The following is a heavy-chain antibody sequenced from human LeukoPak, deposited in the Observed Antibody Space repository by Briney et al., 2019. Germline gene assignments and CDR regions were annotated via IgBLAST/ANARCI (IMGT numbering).Heavy chain of an antibody. CDR3: ARVRMVRGADAFDI. CDR1: GFTFSSDS. J-gene: IGHJ3*02. CDR2: ISSSSSYI. Sequence: GSLRLSCAASGFTFSSDSMNWVRQAPGKGLEWVSSISSSSSYIYYADSVKGRFTISRDNAKNSLYLQMNSLRAEDTAVYYCARVRMVRGADAFDIWGQGTMVTVSS. V-gene: IGHV3-21*01. D-gene: IGHD3-10*01.